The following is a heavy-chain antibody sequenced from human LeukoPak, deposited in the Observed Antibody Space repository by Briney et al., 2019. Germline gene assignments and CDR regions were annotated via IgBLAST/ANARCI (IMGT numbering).Heavy chain of an antibody. Sequence: GGSLRLFCAASGFTFSSYSMNWVRQAPGKGLEWVSSISSSSSYIYYADSVKGRFTISRDNAKNSLYLQMNSLRAEDTAVYYCARDRVSSSSGDFDYWGQGTLVTVSS. V-gene: IGHV3-21*01. CDR1: GFTFSSYS. CDR3: ARDRVSSSSGDFDY. CDR2: ISSSSSYI. J-gene: IGHJ4*02. D-gene: IGHD6-6*01.